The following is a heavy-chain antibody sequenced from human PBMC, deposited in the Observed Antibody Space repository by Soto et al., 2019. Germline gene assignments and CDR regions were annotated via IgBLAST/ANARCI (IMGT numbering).Heavy chain of an antibody. V-gene: IGHV3-15*07. CDR1: GFTFSNAW. Sequence: PGGSLRLSCAASGFTFSNAWINWVRQAPGKGLEWVGRIKSKTNGGTTDYAAPVKGRFAISRDDSNNMVYLQMNSLKIEDTAVYYCSTDSYSTMLAVRFDYWGHGTLVTLSS. CDR2: IKSKTNGGTT. D-gene: IGHD3-22*01. J-gene: IGHJ4*01. CDR3: STDSYSTMLAVRFDY.